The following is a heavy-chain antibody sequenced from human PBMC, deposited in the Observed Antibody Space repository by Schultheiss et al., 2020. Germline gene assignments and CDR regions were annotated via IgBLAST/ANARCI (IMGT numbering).Heavy chain of an antibody. CDR2: IYSGGST. J-gene: IGHJ4*02. Sequence: GGSLRLSCAASGFTVSGNYMSWARQAPGKGLEWVSVIYSGGSTYYADSVKGRFTISRDNSKNTLYLQMNSLRAEDTAVYYCARSGAYCGGDCYIDYWGQGTLVTVSS. D-gene: IGHD2-21*01. CDR3: ARSGAYCGGDCYIDY. CDR1: GFTVSGNY. V-gene: IGHV3-53*01.